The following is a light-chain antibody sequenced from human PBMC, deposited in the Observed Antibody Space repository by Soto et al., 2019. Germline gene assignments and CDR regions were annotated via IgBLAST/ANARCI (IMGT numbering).Light chain of an antibody. J-gene: IGLJ1*01. V-gene: IGLV1-40*01. CDR3: QSYDSSLSGCV. CDR2: GNS. Sequence: QSVLTQPPSVSGAPGQRVTISCTGSSSNIGAGYDVHWYQQLPGTAPKLLIYGNSNRPSGVPDRFSSSKSATSASLAITGLQAEDEADYYCQSYDSSLSGCVFGAGTKLTVL. CDR1: SSNIGAGYD.